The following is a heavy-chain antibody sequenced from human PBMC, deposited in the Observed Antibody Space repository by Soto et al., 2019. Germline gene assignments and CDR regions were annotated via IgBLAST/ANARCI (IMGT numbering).Heavy chain of an antibody. V-gene: IGHV3-7*05. CDR3: ARDVSPGTSSLYFDDFDI. J-gene: IGHJ3*02. CDR1: GFTFSSDW. D-gene: IGHD6-13*01. CDR2: IRKDGSKT. Sequence: EVRLVESGGGLVQPGGSLRLSCAASGFTFSSDWMTWVRQAPGKGLEWVANIRKDGSKTSYLDSVRGRFTIYRDNAQSSLYLQMDSLRAEDTALYYCARDVSPGTSSLYFDDFDIWGQGTMVTVS.